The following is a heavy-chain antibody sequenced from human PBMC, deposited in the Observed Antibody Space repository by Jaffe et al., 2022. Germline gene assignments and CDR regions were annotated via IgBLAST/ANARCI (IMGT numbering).Heavy chain of an antibody. CDR1: GFTFSIYD. V-gene: IGHV3-23*01. CDR3: AKYRGQRVASYCFDY. D-gene: IGHD6-25*01. J-gene: IGHJ4*02. CDR2: IDGSGGRT. Sequence: VQLLESGGGLLQPGGSLRLSCAASGFTFSIYDMSWVRQAPGKGLEWVSAIDGSGGRTYYADSVKGRFTISRDNSKNTVYLQMNSLRAEDTAVYYCAKYRGQRVASYCFDYWGQGTLVTVSS.